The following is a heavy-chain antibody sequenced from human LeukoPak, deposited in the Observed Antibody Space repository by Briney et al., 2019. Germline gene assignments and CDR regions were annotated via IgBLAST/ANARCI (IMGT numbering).Heavy chain of an antibody. D-gene: IGHD4-17*01. CDR2: IFYSGST. Sequence: PSQTLSLTCAVSGGSISSGGYSWSWIRQPPGKGLEWIGYIFYSGSTNYNPSLRSRVTISLDTSKNQFSLKLSSVTAADTAVYYCTRGDYDDHLGDFDIWGQGTLVAVSS. J-gene: IGHJ3*02. V-gene: IGHV4-30-4*07. CDR1: GGSISSGGYS. CDR3: TRGDYDDHLGDFDI.